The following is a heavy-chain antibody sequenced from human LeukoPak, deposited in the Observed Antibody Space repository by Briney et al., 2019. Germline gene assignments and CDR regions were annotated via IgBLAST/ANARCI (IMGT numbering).Heavy chain of an antibody. V-gene: IGHV1-18*01. CDR3: ARDSGSGSCDY. CDR2: ITTYNGNT. J-gene: IGHJ4*02. Sequence: ASVKVSCKASGYTFINYRITWMRQAPGQGLEWMGWITTYNGNTNYVQKLQGRVTMTTDAYTNTAYMEVRSLRSDDTAVYYCARDSGSGSCDYWGQGTRVTVSS. CDR1: GYTFINYR. D-gene: IGHD3-10*01.